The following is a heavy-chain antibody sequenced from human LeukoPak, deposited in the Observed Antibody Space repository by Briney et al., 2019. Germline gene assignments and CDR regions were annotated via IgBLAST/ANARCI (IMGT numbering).Heavy chain of an antibody. J-gene: IGHJ4*02. CDR1: GFTFGSNV. V-gene: IGHV3-23*01. CDR3: AKQGYSSWYEY. D-gene: IGHD6-13*01. CDR2: ITASGDNT. Sequence: PGGSLRLSCAASGFTFGSNVMSWVRQAPGKGLEWVSAITASGDNTYYADSVKGRLTISRDNSKNTPYLQMSSLRAEDTAVYYCAKQGYSSWYEYWGQGTLVTVSS.